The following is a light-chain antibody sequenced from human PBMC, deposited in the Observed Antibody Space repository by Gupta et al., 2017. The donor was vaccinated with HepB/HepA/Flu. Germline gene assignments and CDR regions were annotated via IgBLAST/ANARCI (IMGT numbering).Light chain of an antibody. Sequence: DIQMTQSPSSLSASVGDRVTITCQASQDISNYLNWYQQKPGKAPKLLIYDASNLETGVPSRFSGSGSGTDFTVTISSLKPEDIATYYCQQYDNLPITFGQGTRLEIK. V-gene: IGKV1-33*01. CDR3: QQYDNLPIT. J-gene: IGKJ5*01. CDR2: DAS. CDR1: QDISNY.